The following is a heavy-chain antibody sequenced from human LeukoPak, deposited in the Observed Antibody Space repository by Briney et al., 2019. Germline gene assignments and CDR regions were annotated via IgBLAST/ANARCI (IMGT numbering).Heavy chain of an antibody. CDR3: AKSSGYGSGWSLDYFDY. CDR1: GFTFSSYA. V-gene: IGHV3-23*01. D-gene: IGHD6-19*01. CDR2: ISGSGGST. J-gene: IGHJ4*02. Sequence: PGGSLRLSCAASGFTFSSYAMSWVRQAPGKGLEWVSAISGSGGSTYYADSVKGRFTISRDNSKNTLYLQMNSLRAEDTAVYYCAKSSGYGSGWSLDYFDYWGQGTLVTVSS.